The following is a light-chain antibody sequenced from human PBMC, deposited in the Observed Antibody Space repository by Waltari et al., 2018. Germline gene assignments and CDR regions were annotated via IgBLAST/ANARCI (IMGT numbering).Light chain of an antibody. Sequence: EIVLTQSPATLYLSPGERATHSCRASDSVAAYLVWYQQRLGHPPRLLIYDSSNRATGIPARFSGSGSGTDFTLTIDSLEPEDFAVYYCQQRFRWPLTFGGGTRVE. J-gene: IGKJ4*01. V-gene: IGKV3-11*01. CDR3: QQRFRWPLT. CDR2: DSS. CDR1: DSVAAY.